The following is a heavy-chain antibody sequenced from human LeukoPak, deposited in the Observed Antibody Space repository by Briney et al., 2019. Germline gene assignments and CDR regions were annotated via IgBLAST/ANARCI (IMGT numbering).Heavy chain of an antibody. CDR3: ARDPHWNDVPYFDY. CDR1: GFTFSSYW. D-gene: IGHD1-1*01. CDR2: IKQDGSEK. J-gene: IGHJ4*02. Sequence: GGSLRLSCAASGFTFSSYWMSWVRQAPGKGPEWVANIKQDGSEKYYVDSVKGRFTISRDNAKNSLYLQMNSLRAEDTAVYYCARDPHWNDVPYFDYWGQGTLVTVSS. V-gene: IGHV3-7*01.